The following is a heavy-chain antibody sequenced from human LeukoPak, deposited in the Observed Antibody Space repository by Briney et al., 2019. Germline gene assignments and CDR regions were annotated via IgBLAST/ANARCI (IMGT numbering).Heavy chain of an antibody. Sequence: GGSLRLSCAVSGFTVSSNYMSWVRQAPGKGLGWVSVIHSGGSTDYADFVKGRFTVFRDNSKNTLHLQMNRLRAEDTAVYYCAKDGYCGGDCSPHYWGQGTLVTVSS. D-gene: IGHD2-21*02. V-gene: IGHV3-66*01. J-gene: IGHJ4*02. CDR1: GFTVSSNY. CDR2: IHSGGST. CDR3: AKDGYCGGDCSPHY.